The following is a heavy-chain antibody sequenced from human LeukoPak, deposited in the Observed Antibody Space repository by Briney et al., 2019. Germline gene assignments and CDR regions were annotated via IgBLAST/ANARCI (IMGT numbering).Heavy chain of an antibody. J-gene: IGHJ4*02. CDR3: ARPSSGWSFDY. D-gene: IGHD6-19*01. V-gene: IGHV1-46*01. CDR2: INPSGGST. CDR1: GYTLTELS. Sequence: ASVRVSCKVSGYTLTELSIHWVRQAPGQGLEWMGIINPSGGSTSYAQKFQGRVTMTRDTSTSTVYMELSSLRSEDTAVYYCARPSSGWSFDYWGQGTLVTVSS.